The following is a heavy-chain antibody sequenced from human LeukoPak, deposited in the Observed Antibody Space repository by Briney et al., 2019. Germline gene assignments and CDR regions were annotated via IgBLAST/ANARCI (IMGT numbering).Heavy chain of an antibody. CDR3: AVGYYDILTGPYRYYFDY. D-gene: IGHD3-9*01. Sequence: GGSLRLSCAASGFTFSSYWMSWVRQAPGKGLEWLANIKQEGSEKYYVDSVKGRFTISRDNAKNSLYLQMNSLRAEDMAVYYSAVGYYDILTGPYRYYFDYWGEGTLVTVSS. V-gene: IGHV3-7*01. CDR1: GFTFSSYW. CDR2: IKQEGSEK. J-gene: IGHJ4*02.